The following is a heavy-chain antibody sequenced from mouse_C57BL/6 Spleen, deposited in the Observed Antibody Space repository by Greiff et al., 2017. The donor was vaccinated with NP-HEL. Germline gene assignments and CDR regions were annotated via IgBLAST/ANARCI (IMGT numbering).Heavy chain of an antibody. CDR1: GFTFSSYG. CDR2: ISSGGSYT. CDR3: ARHKATVVATARHYYAMDY. J-gene: IGHJ4*01. V-gene: IGHV5-6*02. D-gene: IGHD1-1*01. Sequence: DVMLVESGGDLVKPGGSLKLSCAASGFTFSSYGMSWVRQTPDKRLEWVATISSGGSYTYYPDSVKGRFTISRDNAKNTLYLQMSSLKSEDTAMYYCARHKATVVATARHYYAMDYWGQGTSVTVSS.